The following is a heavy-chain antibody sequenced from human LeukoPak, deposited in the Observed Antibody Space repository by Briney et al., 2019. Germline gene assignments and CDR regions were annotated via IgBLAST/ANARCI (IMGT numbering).Heavy chain of an antibody. CDR2: MFYSGNA. Sequence: SETLSLTCTVSGGSIRTNLSYCGWIRQPPGKGLEWIGRMFYSGNAFYSPSLKSRVTISADASKNQFSLHLTSVTAADTAVYYCARHTLVTAISTYNWFDPWGQGILVTVSS. J-gene: IGHJ5*02. V-gene: IGHV4-39*01. D-gene: IGHD2-21*02. CDR3: ARHTLVTAISTYNWFDP. CDR1: GGSIRTNLSY.